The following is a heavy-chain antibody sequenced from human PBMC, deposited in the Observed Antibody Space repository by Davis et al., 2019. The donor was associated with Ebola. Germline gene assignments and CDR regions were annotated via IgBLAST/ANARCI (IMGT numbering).Heavy chain of an antibody. J-gene: IGHJ6*02. D-gene: IGHD2-2*01. CDR2: INAGNGNT. CDR1: GYTFTSYA. CDR3: ARGKIVVVPAAVVHYYGMDV. Sequence: AASVTVSCKASGYTFTSYAMHWVRQAPGQRLGWMGWINAGNGNTKYSQNFQGRVTITRDTSASTAYMELSSLRSEDTAVYYCARGKIVVVPAAVVHYYGMDVWGQGTTVTVSS. V-gene: IGHV1-3*01.